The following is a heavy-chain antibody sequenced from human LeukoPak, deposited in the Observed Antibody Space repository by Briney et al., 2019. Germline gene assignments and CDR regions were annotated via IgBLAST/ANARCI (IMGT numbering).Heavy chain of an antibody. Sequence: SETLSLTCTVSGGSISNYYWSWIRQPPGKGLEWIAYIYYTGSTNYNPSLKSRVTISVDTSKNQFSLKLSSVTAADTAVYYCARDGDYTENYFDYWGQGTLVTVSS. V-gene: IGHV4-59*12. J-gene: IGHJ4*02. D-gene: IGHD4-17*01. CDR2: IYYTGST. CDR3: ARDGDYTENYFDY. CDR1: GGSISNYY.